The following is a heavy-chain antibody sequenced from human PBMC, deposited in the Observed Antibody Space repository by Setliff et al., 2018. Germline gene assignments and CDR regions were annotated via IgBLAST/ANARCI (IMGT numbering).Heavy chain of an antibody. CDR3: ARGGTFRYFDF. V-gene: IGHV4-4*07. Sequence: SETLSLTCSVSGGSITSDYWSWIRQPPGKGLEWIGRIYTSVSGSNKYNPSLKSRVTISVDTSKNQFSLMLSSVTAADTAVYYCARGGTFRYFDFWGQGAPVTVSS. CDR2: IYTSVSGSN. J-gene: IGHJ4*02. D-gene: IGHD5-12*01. CDR1: GGSITSDY.